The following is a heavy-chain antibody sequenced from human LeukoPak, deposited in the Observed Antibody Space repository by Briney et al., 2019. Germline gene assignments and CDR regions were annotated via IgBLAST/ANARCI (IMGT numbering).Heavy chain of an antibody. CDR1: GFTFSNYW. Sequence: GGSLRLFCAASGFTFSNYWMSWVRQSPRRGLEWVATIMQGGSEKYYVDSVRGRFTISRDNAQSSLYLQLDSLRAEDTAVYYCARRTLPRGGISSYFENWGRGTLVTVSS. D-gene: IGHD6-6*01. CDR2: IMQGGSEK. J-gene: IGHJ4*02. CDR3: ARRTLPRGGISSYFEN. V-gene: IGHV3-7*01.